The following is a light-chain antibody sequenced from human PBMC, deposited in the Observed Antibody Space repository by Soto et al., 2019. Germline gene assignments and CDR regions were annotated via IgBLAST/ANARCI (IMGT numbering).Light chain of an antibody. Sequence: DIQMTQSPSTLSASVGDRVTITCRASQTISTWLAWFQQKPGKAPKLLIYKASSLESGVPFRFSGSGSGTEFTLTISSLQPDDFATYYCLQYNSYSMYTFGQGTKLEIK. CDR1: QTISTW. CDR2: KAS. J-gene: IGKJ2*01. V-gene: IGKV1-5*03. CDR3: LQYNSYSMYT.